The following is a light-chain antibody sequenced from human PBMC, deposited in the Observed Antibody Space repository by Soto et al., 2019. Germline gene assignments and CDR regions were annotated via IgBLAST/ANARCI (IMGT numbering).Light chain of an antibody. CDR2: WAS. V-gene: IGKV4-1*01. J-gene: IGKJ2*01. Sequence: DIVMTQSPDSLAVSLGERATINCKSSQSVLYSSNNKNYLAWYQQKPGQPPKLLIYWASTRESGVPDRFSGSGSGTDVTLTSSSLQAEDVAVYYGHQYYSTPQTFGQGTKLESK. CDR3: HQYYSTPQT. CDR1: QSVLYSSNNKNY.